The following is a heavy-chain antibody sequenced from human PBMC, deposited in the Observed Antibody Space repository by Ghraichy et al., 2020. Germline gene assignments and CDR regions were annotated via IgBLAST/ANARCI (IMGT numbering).Heavy chain of an antibody. CDR1: GFTFSSSA. Sequence: GGSLRLSCSASGFTFSSSAMHWVRQGPGEGLEYVSTISNNGTRTYYADSVKGRFNISRDNSKSTLFLQISSLRVEDTAVYYCVKRDGSSGWSYDYWGQGTQVTVTS. CDR3: VKRDGSSGWSYDY. D-gene: IGHD6-19*01. V-gene: IGHV3-64D*09. CDR2: ISNNGTRT. J-gene: IGHJ4*02.